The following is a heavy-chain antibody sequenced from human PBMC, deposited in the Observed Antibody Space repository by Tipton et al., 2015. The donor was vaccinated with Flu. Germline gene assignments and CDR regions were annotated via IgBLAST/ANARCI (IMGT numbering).Heavy chain of an antibody. D-gene: IGHD3-3*01. Sequence: RSLRLSCAASGFTFSQYAVHWVRQAPGKGLEWVAVISYDGKKIYSADSVKGRFTISRDNSKNTLFLQMNSLRPEDTAVYYCARDLEWFCINGHCSRGLGPWGRGTLVTVSS. CDR3: ARDLEWFCINGHCSRGLGP. J-gene: IGHJ5*02. CDR1: GFTFSQYA. CDR2: ISYDGKKI. V-gene: IGHV3-30*04.